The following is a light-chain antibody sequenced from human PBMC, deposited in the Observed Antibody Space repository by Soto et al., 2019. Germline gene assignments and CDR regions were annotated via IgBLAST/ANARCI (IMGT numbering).Light chain of an antibody. CDR3: HSYDSSLSAVV. CDR2: SNN. J-gene: IGLJ3*02. CDR1: SSNIGAGYD. V-gene: IGLV1-40*01. Sequence: QSVLTQPPSVSGAPGQRVTISCTGTSSNIGAGYDVHWYQQLPGKAPTLLIYSNNDRPSGVPDRFSGSKSGTSASLDITGLQAEDEADYYCHSYDSSLSAVVFGGGTKLTVL.